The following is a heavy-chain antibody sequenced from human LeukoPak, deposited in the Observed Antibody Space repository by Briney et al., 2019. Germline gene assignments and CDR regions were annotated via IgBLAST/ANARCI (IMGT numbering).Heavy chain of an antibody. CDR1: GYSISSGYY. J-gene: IGHJ3*02. CDR2: IYHSGST. Sequence: SETLSLTCTVSGYSISSGYYWGWIRQPPGKGLEWIGSIYHSGSTYYNPSLKSRVTISVDRSKNQFSLKLSSVTAADTAVYYCAGGGSPILIWGQGTMVTVSS. D-gene: IGHD1-26*01. CDR3: AGGGSPILI. V-gene: IGHV4-38-2*02.